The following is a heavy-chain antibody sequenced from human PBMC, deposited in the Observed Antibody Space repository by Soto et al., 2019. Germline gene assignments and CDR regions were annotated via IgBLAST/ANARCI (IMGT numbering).Heavy chain of an antibody. D-gene: IGHD5-18*01. CDR3: AREPNESYYFDY. J-gene: IGHJ4*02. Sequence: ASVQVSCKASGYTFTNYYLHCVRQAPGQGLEWLGIIRPSGGRTEYAQRSQGRVTMTRDTSTSTVYMELTSLTSEDTAVYYCAREPNESYYFDYWGQGTLVTVSS. CDR1: GYTFTNYY. V-gene: IGHV1-46*01. CDR2: IRPSGGRT.